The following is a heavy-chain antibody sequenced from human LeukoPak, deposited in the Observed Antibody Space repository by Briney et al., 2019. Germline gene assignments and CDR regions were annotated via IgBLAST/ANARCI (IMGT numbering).Heavy chain of an antibody. D-gene: IGHD3-3*01. CDR3: AKAQTYYDFWSGYPPPHYYYGMDV. J-gene: IGHJ6*02. CDR1: GFTFSSYA. Sequence: GGSLRLSCTASGFTFSSYAMSWVRQAPGKGLEWVSPYSCSCGSKYCADSVKGRFPISRDNSKNTLYLQMNSLRAEDTAVYYCAKAQTYYDFWSGYPPPHYYYGMDVWGQGTTVTVSS. CDR2: YSCSCGSK. V-gene: IGHV3-23*01.